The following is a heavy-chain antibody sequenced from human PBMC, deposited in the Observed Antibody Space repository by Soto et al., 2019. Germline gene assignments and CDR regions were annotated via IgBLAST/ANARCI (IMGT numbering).Heavy chain of an antibody. D-gene: IGHD5-18*01. CDR3: WRIGGGHRDDQESYYFDY. Sequence: QLQLQESGPGLVKPSETLSLACTVSGGSISSGSYCWGWIRQPPGKGLEWIGSFYYSGSTNYNPSLKSRVTISVGTSKNQLSLRMSSVTAADTAVYSWWRIGGGHRDDQESYYFDYWGQGTLVTVSS. CDR2: FYYSGST. CDR1: GGSISSGSYC. J-gene: IGHJ4*02. V-gene: IGHV4-39*01.